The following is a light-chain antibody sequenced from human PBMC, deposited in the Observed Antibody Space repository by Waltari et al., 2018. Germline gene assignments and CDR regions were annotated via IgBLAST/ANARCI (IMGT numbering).Light chain of an antibody. J-gene: IGKJ1*01. CDR2: GAS. CDR1: QSVSSSS. V-gene: IGKV3-20*01. Sequence: EIVLTQSPGTLSLSPGERATLSCRASQSVSSSSLAWYQQKPGQAPSLLIYGASSRATGIADRFSGSGSGTDFTLTISRLEPKDFAVYYCQQYGSSPRTFGQGTKVEIK. CDR3: QQYGSSPRT.